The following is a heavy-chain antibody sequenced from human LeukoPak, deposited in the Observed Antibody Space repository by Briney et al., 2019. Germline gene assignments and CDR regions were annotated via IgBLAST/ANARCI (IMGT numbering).Heavy chain of an antibody. D-gene: IGHD3-22*01. CDR3: ARDTYDSSGYYLRY. CDR2: ISSSSTYI. J-gene: IGHJ4*02. V-gene: IGHV3-21*04. Sequence: GGSLRLSCAASGFTFISYSMSWVRQAPGKGLEWVSSISSSSTYIYYADSVKGRFTISRDNAKNSLYLQMNSLRAEDTAVYYCARDTYDSSGYYLRYWGQGTLVTVSS. CDR1: GFTFISYS.